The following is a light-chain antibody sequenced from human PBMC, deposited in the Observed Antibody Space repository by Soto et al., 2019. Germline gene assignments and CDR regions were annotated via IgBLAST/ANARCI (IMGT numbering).Light chain of an antibody. Sequence: DIQMAQSTSSLSGSVGDRVTITCRASQTISNHLNWYQQKPGKAPDSLIYTASTLQSGVPSRFSGGGSGTEFTLTISSLQPEDFATYYCQQGYSTPITFGQGTRLEIK. CDR2: TAS. J-gene: IGKJ5*01. CDR1: QTISNH. CDR3: QQGYSTPIT. V-gene: IGKV1-39*01.